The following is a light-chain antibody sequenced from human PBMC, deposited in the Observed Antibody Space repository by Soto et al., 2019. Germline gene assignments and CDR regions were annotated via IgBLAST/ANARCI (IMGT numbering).Light chain of an antibody. J-gene: IGLJ2*01. CDR2: DDS. V-gene: IGLV3-21*02. CDR3: QVWDRSSDHVV. Sequence: SYELTQPPSVSVAPGQTARNTCGGNNIGNKSVYWYQQKPGQAPVLVVYDDSDRPSGIPERFSGSNSGNTATLTITGVEAGDEADYYCQVWDRSSDHVVFGGGTKVTVL. CDR1: NIGNKS.